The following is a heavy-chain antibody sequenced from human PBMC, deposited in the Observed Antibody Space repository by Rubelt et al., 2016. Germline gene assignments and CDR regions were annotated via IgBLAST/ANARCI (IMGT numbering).Heavy chain of an antibody. CDR2: ISYDGSNK. CDR3: AKGKNVDTAMAA. Sequence: VQLVESGGGLVQPGRSLRLSCAASGFTFSSYGMHWVRQAPGKGLEWVAVISYDGSNKYYGDSVQGRFTISRDNSKKRWYLQRNSRRAEDTAVYYCAKGKNVDTAMAAWGQGTLVTVSS. J-gene: IGHJ5*02. CDR1: GFTFSSYG. D-gene: IGHD5-18*01. V-gene: IGHV3-30*18.